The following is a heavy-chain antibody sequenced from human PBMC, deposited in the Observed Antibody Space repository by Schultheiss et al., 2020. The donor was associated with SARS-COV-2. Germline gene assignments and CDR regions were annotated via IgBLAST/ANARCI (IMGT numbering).Heavy chain of an antibody. CDR1: GGSISTPNYY. Sequence: GSLRLSCTVSGGSISTPNYYWGWVRQPPGKGLEWIGGISYSGSTYYNPSLKSRVTISVDMSNNQFSMRLRSVAAADTAIYYCARRRYFDWFDPWGQGTLVTVSS. D-gene: IGHD3-9*01. V-gene: IGHV4-39*07. CDR3: ARRRYFDWFDP. CDR2: ISYSGST. J-gene: IGHJ5*02.